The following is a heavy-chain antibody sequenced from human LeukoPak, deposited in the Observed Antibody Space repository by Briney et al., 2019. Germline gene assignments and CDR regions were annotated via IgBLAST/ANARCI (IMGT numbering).Heavy chain of an antibody. CDR2: ISRSGGNI. D-gene: IGHD3/OR15-3a*01. V-gene: IGHV3-21*06. Sequence: GGSLRLSCAASGLTFSSYTMNWVRQAPGRGLEWVSSISRSGGNIYYADSMKGRFTISRDNAKNSLYLQMNSLRDEDTAVYYCAWGLGPDYWGQGTLVIVSS. J-gene: IGHJ4*02. CDR1: GLTFSSYT. CDR3: AWGLGPDY.